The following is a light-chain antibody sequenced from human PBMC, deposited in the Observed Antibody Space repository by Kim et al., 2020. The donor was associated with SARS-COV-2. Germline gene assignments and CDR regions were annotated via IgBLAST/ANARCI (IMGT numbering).Light chain of an antibody. Sequence: ASVGDRVTITCRASQGSSSWLAWYQQQPGKAPKLLIYAASSLLSGVPSRFSGSGSGTDFTLTISSLQPEDFATYYCQQANSVPLTFGGGTKVDIK. J-gene: IGKJ4*01. CDR2: AAS. V-gene: IGKV1-12*01. CDR1: QGSSSW. CDR3: QQANSVPLT.